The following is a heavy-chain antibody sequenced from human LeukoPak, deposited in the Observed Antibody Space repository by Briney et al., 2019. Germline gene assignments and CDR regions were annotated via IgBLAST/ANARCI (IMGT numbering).Heavy chain of an antibody. CDR3: AKDRFSRLDY. CDR2: ISGSGGNT. Sequence: GGSLRLSCAASGFTFSSYAMSWVRQPPGKGLEWVSAISGSGGNTYYAGSVKGRFTISRDNSKNTLYLQMNSLRAEDTAVYYCAKDRFSRLDYWGQGTLVTVSS. J-gene: IGHJ4*02. CDR1: GFTFSSYA. V-gene: IGHV3-23*01.